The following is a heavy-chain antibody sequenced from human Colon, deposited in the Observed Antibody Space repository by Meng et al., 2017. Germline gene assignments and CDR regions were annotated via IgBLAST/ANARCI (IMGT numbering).Heavy chain of an antibody. CDR1: SGSISSYY. V-gene: IGHV4-4*07. CDR2: IYSSGSA. D-gene: IGHD3-10*01. CDR3: AKYLVRGNIIQGHDAFDM. Sequence: SETLSLTCTVSSGSISSYYWSWIRQPVGKGLELVGRIYSSGSAIYNPSLKGRVTMSVDTSKNELSLRLSSVTAADTAVYYCAKYLVRGNIIQGHDAFDMWGQGTMVTVSS. J-gene: IGHJ3*02.